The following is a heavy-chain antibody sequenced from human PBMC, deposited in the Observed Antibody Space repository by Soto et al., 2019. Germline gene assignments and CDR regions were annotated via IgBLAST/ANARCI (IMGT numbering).Heavy chain of an antibody. CDR3: AKWRGGSTSSRYFDY. V-gene: IGHV3-23*01. Sequence: PGGSLRLSCAASGFTFITYTMNWVRQAPGKGLEWVSGINGGQGRTYYADSVKGRFTISRDNSRNMLFLQMNSLRPEDTAVYYCAKWRGGSTSSRYFDYWGQGTLVTAPQ. CDR2: INGGQGRT. CDR1: GFTFITYT. J-gene: IGHJ4*02. D-gene: IGHD2-2*01.